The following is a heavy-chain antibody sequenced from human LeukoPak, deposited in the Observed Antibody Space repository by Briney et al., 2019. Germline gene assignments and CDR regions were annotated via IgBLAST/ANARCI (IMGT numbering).Heavy chain of an antibody. CDR1: GFTVSSNY. Sequence: PGGSLRLSCAASGFTVSSNYMSWVRQAPGKGLEWVSVIYSGGSTYYADSVKGRFTISRDNSKNTLYLQMNSLRAEDTAVYYCAKDRSSARALVGAYYFDYWGQGTLVTVSS. CDR3: AKDRSSARALVGAYYFDY. V-gene: IGHV3-53*05. CDR2: IYSGGST. J-gene: IGHJ4*02. D-gene: IGHD1-26*01.